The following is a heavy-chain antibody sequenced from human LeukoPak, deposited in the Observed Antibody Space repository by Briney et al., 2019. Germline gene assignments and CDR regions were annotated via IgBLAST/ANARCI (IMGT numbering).Heavy chain of an antibody. Sequence: SVKVSCKASGGTFTSYGISWVRQAPGQGLEWMGGIIPMFGTTKYAQKFQGRVTITADQSTRTAYMEMSSLRSEDTALYYCSTVGSSASDPYDYWGQGTLVTASS. CDR2: IIPMFGTT. CDR3: STVGSSASDPYDY. CDR1: GGTFTSYG. V-gene: IGHV1-69*13. J-gene: IGHJ4*02. D-gene: IGHD2-2*01.